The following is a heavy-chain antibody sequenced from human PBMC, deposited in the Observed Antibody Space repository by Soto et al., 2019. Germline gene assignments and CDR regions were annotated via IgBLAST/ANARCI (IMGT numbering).Heavy chain of an antibody. J-gene: IGHJ4*02. V-gene: IGHV3-23*01. Sequence: EVQLLESGGGLVQPGGSLRLSCAASGLTFSSYAMTWVRQAPGKGLEWVSSISGTGGSTYYADSVKGRFTISRENSKNTVYLQMNSVRAEDTAVYYCAKDGGFGGGTLDSWGQGTQLTVSS. CDR2: ISGTGGST. D-gene: IGHD2-15*01. CDR3: AKDGGFGGGTLDS. CDR1: GLTFSSYA.